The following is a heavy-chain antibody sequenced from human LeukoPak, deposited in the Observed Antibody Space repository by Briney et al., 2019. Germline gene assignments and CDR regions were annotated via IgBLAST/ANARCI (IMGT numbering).Heavy chain of an antibody. CDR1: GDSVSTNSAT. J-gene: IGHJ5*01. V-gene: IGHV6-1*01. Sequence: SQTLSLTCAISGDSVSTNSATWTWLRQSPSRGLEWLGRTYYRSKWNNDYAVSMKSRITINPDTSKNQFSLQLNSVTPEDTAVYYCARLVGASWFDSWXQGTLVTVSS. CDR2: TYYRSKWNN. CDR3: ARLVGASWFDS. D-gene: IGHD1-26*01.